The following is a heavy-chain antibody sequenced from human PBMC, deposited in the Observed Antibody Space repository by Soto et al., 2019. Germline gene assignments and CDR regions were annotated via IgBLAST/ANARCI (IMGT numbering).Heavy chain of an antibody. Sequence: GGSLRLSCAASGFTFSSYAMSWGRQAPGKGLEWVSASSGSGGSTYYADSVKGRYTISRDNSKNTLYLQINSLSAEDTAVYYCAKEELAMVRGVLGAFDIWGQGTMVTVSS. D-gene: IGHD3-10*01. CDR2: SSGSGGST. V-gene: IGHV3-23*01. J-gene: IGHJ3*02. CDR3: AKEELAMVRGVLGAFDI. CDR1: GFTFSSYA.